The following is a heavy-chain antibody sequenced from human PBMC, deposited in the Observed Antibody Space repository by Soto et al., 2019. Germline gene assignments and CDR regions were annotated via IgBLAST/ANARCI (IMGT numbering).Heavy chain of an antibody. Sequence: SETLSLTCAVYGGSFSGYYWTWIRQPPGTGLEWIGEINHSGSTNYNPSLKSRVTISVDTSKNQFSLKLTSVTAADTAVYFCTRDRGPYQLFAFGMDVWGQGTTVTVS. CDR1: GGSFSGYY. D-gene: IGHD2-2*01. V-gene: IGHV4-34*01. CDR2: INHSGST. J-gene: IGHJ6*02. CDR3: TRDRGPYQLFAFGMDV.